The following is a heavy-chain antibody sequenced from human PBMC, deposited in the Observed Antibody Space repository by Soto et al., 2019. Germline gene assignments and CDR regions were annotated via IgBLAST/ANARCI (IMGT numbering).Heavy chain of an antibody. CDR2: IYYSGST. CDR3: ARHNYGSGSTYFDY. D-gene: IGHD3-10*01. V-gene: IGHV4-59*08. J-gene: IGHJ4*02. CDR1: GGSISSYY. Sequence: ETLSLTCTVSGGSISSYYWSWFRQPPGKGLEWIGYIYYSGSTNYNPSLKGRVTISVDTSKNQFSLKLNSMTAADTAVYYCARHNYGSGSTYFDYWGQGTLVTVS.